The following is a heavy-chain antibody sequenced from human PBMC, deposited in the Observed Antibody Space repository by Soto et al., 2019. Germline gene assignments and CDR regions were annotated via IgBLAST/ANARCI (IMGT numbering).Heavy chain of an antibody. D-gene: IGHD1-1*01. J-gene: IGHJ4*01. CDR1: GGSISSYY. CDR2: SYYSGST. Sequence: QVQLQESGPGLVKPSETLSLTCTVSGGSISSYYWSWIRQPPGKGLEWIGYSYYSGSTNYNPSLKSPVTISVDTSKNLFSLKLSSVTAADTAVYYCARRYVYSFDYWGHGTLVTVSS. V-gene: IGHV4-59*08. CDR3: ARRYVYSFDY.